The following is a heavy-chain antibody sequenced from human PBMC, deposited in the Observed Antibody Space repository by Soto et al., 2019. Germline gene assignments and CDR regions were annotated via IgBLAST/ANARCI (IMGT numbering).Heavy chain of an antibody. CDR3: ARDMSAYSSSSRGGVDY. D-gene: IGHD6-6*01. Sequence: ESGGGVVQPGRSLRLSCAASGFTFSSYAMHWVRQAPGKGLEWVAVISYDGSNKYYADSVKGRFTISRDNSKNTLYLQMNSLRAEDTAVYYCARDMSAYSSSSRGGVDYWGQGTLVTVSS. J-gene: IGHJ4*02. CDR1: GFTFSSYA. V-gene: IGHV3-30-3*01. CDR2: ISYDGSNK.